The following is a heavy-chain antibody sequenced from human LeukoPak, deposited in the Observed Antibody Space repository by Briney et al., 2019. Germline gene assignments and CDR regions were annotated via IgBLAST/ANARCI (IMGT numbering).Heavy chain of an antibody. Sequence: GGSLRLSCAASGFTFDDYGMTWVRQAPGKGLEWVSGISRNGGSSVYADSVKGRFTITRDNAKNSLYLQMKNLRAEDTALYYCVRSITIFGVWGQGTLVTVSS. V-gene: IGHV3-20*04. CDR2: ISRNGGSS. CDR3: VRSITIFGV. D-gene: IGHD3-3*01. J-gene: IGHJ4*02. CDR1: GFTFDDYG.